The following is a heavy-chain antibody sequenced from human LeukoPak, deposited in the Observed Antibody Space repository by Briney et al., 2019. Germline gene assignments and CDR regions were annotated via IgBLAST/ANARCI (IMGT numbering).Heavy chain of an antibody. D-gene: IGHD5-12*01. J-gene: IGHJ4*02. Sequence: GGSLRLSCAASGFTFSNHIINWVRQAPGKGLEWVSSISDSSSYMYYADSVKGRFTISRDNAKNSLYLQMNSLRVKDTAVYYCARGPTSGYHCCFVDYWGQGTLVTVSS. V-gene: IGHV3-21*01. CDR2: ISDSSSYM. CDR3: ARGPTSGYHCCFVDY. CDR1: GFTFSNHI.